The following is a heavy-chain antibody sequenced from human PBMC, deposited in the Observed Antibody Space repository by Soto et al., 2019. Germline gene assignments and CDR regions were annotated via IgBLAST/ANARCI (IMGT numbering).Heavy chain of an antibody. CDR3: ARVRYYGSGSHYYYYGMDV. V-gene: IGHV1-69*13. Sequence: SVKLSCKAPGGTLSSYAISWVRQAPGQGLEWMGGIIPIFGTANYAQKFQGRVTITADESTSTAYMELSSLRSEDTAVYYCARVRYYGSGSHYYYYGMDVWRQGTTVTVSS. J-gene: IGHJ6*02. CDR2: IIPIFGTA. D-gene: IGHD3-10*01. CDR1: GGTLSSYA.